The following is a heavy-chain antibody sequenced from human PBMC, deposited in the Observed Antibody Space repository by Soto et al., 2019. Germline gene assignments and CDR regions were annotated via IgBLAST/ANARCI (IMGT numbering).Heavy chain of an antibody. D-gene: IGHD3-3*01. CDR3: AHRRSEAIRCFFDP. Sequence: QITLKESGPTLVKPTQTLTLTCSFSGFSLSTGGGAVGWIRQPPGKALEWLAVIYASGSESYSPSLKSRLSITEDTSRNQVVLTLTNTAPVDTATYYCAHRRSEAIRCFFDPWGQGMLVTVS. CDR1: GFSLSTGGGA. CDR2: IYASGSE. V-gene: IGHV2-5*01. J-gene: IGHJ5*02.